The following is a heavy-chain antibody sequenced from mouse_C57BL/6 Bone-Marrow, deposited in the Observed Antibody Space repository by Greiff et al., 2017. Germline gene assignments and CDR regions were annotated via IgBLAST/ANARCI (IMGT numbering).Heavy chain of an antibody. CDR1: GFTFSDFY. J-gene: IGHJ4*01. D-gene: IGHD1-1*02. CDR3: ARDINYLDY. V-gene: IGHV7-1*01. CDR2: SRNKANDYTT. Sequence: EVMLVESGGGLVQSGRSLRLSCATSGFTFSDFYMEWVRQAPGKGLEWIAASRNKANDYTTEYSASVKGRFIVSRDTSQSILYLQMNALRAEDTAIYYCARDINYLDYWGQGTSVTVSS.